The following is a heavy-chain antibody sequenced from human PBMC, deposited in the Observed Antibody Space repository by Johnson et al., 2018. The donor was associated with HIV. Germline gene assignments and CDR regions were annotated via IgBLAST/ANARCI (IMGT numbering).Heavy chain of an antibody. CDR1: TFTFSDYY. CDR3: ARMWLHAVDI. J-gene: IGHJ3*02. D-gene: IGHD3-22*01. CDR2: ISGSGGST. Sequence: VQLVESGGGLVKPGGSLRLSCAVSTFTFSDYYMRWIRQAPGKGLEWVSAISGSGGSTYYADSVKGRFTISRDNSKNTLYLQMNSLRAEDTAVYYCARMWLHAVDIWGQGTMVTVSS. V-gene: IGHV3-23*04.